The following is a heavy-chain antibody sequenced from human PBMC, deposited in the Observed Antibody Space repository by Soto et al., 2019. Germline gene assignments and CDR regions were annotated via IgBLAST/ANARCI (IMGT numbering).Heavy chain of an antibody. CDR1: GGSISSGIYY. CDR2: IYYSGST. CDR3: ARQTYVDTDMVIDY. Sequence: SETLSLTCTVSGGSISSGIYYWGWIRQPPGKGLEWIVSIYYSGSTHYNPSLKSRVTISINTSKNQFYLKLTPVTAADSVVYYCARQTYVDTDMVIDYWGQGTLVTVS. J-gene: IGHJ4*02. D-gene: IGHD5-18*01. V-gene: IGHV4-39*01.